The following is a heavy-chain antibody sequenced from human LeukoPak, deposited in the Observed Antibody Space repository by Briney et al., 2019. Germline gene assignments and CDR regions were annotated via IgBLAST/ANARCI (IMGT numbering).Heavy chain of an antibody. CDR2: LYYSGST. Sequence: SETLSLTCTVSGGSISSYYWGWIRQPPGKGLEWIGSLYYSGSTYYNPSLKSRVTISVGTSMNHFTLKLSSVTAADTALYYCARHQYGSLDAFDIWGQGTVVTVSS. V-gene: IGHV4-39*01. CDR1: GGSISSYY. CDR3: ARHQYGSLDAFDI. D-gene: IGHD6-6*01. J-gene: IGHJ3*02.